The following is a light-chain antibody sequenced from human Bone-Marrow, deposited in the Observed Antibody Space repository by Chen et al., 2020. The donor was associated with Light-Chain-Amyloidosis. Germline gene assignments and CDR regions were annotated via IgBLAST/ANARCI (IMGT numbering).Light chain of an antibody. CDR2: VAS. Sequence: ETVMTQSPATLSVSLGERATLSCRASQSVSSDLAWYQQKPGQAPRLLIYVASTRATGISARFSGSGSGTEFTLTISSLQSEDFAVYYCQQYNNWPPITFGQGTRLDIK. V-gene: IGKV3-15*01. CDR1: QSVSSD. CDR3: QQYNNWPPIT. J-gene: IGKJ5*01.